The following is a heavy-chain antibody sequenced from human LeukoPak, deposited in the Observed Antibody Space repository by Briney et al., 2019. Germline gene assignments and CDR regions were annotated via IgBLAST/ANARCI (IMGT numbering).Heavy chain of an antibody. CDR2: INPNSGGT. D-gene: IGHD2/OR15-2a*01. CDR1: GYTFTGYY. CDR3: ARDLSPAYFDY. J-gene: IGHJ4*02. V-gene: IGHV1-2*02. Sequence: EASVKVSCKVSGYTFTGYYMHCVRQAPGQGLEWMGWINPNSGGTNYAQKFQGRVTMTRDTSISTAYMELSRLRSDDTSVYYCARDLSPAYFDYWGQGTLVTVSS.